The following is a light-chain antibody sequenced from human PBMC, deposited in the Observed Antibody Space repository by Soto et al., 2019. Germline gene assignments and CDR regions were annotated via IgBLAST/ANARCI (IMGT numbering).Light chain of an antibody. CDR2: DAS. CDR3: QRDNDYAPPLT. CDR1: QSISRW. Sequence: DIQMTQSPSTLSASVGDTVTLTCRASQSISRWLAWYQQKPGKVPKLLIFDASILENGVPSRVSGSGSGTEFTLTITGRQPDDFATYDWQRDNDYAPPLTFGQGTKVEIK. V-gene: IGKV1-5*01. J-gene: IGKJ1*01.